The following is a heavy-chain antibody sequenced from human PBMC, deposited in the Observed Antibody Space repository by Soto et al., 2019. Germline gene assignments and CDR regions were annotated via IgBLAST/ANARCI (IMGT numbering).Heavy chain of an antibody. CDR2: VYNSGST. Sequence: SETLYLTCTVSGGSISSNYWTWIRQPPGKGLEWIGYVYNSGSTNYNPSLKSRVTISEDTSKSQFSLKVNSMTAADTAVYYCVRYRSEAVAGYTTHNWGPAIFVTGSS. J-gene: IGHJ4*02. CDR1: GGSISSNY. CDR3: VRYRSEAVAGYTTHN. V-gene: IGHV4-59*01. D-gene: IGHD6-13*01.